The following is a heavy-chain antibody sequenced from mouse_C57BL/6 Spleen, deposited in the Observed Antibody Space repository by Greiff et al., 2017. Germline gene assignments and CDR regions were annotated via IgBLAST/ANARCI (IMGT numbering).Heavy chain of an antibody. CDR2: INPSSGNT. V-gene: IGHV1-4*01. J-gene: IGHJ3*01. Sequence: QVQLQQSGAELARPGASVKMSCKASGYTFTSYTMHWVKQRPGQGLEWIGYINPSSGNTKYNQKFKDKATLTADKSSSSAYMQLSSRTSYDASVYYCARESGAWFAYWGPGTLVTVSA. CDR1: GYTFTSYT. D-gene: IGHD3-1*01. CDR3: ARESGAWFAY.